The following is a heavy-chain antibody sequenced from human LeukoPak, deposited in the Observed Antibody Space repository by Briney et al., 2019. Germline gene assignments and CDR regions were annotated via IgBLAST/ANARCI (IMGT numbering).Heavy chain of an antibody. Sequence: GESLKISCKGSGYRFTNNWIGWVRQMPGKGLEWMGIIYPGDSDTKYSPSFQGQVIISADKSINIAYLQWSSLKASDTAMYYCARRVVNNRNWYFNLWGRGTLVTVSS. CDR1: GYRFTNNW. J-gene: IGHJ2*01. CDR3: ARRVVNNRNWYFNL. V-gene: IGHV5-51*01. CDR2: IYPGDSDT. D-gene: IGHD4-23*01.